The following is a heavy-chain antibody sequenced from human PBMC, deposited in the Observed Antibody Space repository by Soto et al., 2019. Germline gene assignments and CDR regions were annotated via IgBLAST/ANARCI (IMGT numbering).Heavy chain of an antibody. CDR1: GYSFISYW. D-gene: IGHD5-12*01. CDR2: IYPDDSDT. V-gene: IGHV5-51*01. CDR3: VAREGYIRDTTREY. Sequence: GESLKISCKGSGYSFISYWIGWVRQRPGKGLVWMGVIYPDDSDTRYSPSFQGQVIISADTSTTTTYLQWSSLKASDTAMYYCVAREGYIRDTTREYWGQGTQVTVSS. J-gene: IGHJ4*02.